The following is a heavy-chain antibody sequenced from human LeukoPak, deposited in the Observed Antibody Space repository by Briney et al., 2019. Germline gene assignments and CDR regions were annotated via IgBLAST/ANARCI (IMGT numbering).Heavy chain of an antibody. J-gene: IGHJ6*03. Sequence: ASVKVSCKASGYTFTGYYMHWVRQAPGQGLEWIGWINPNSGGTKYAQKFQGRVTMTRETSINTAYMELSRLRSDDTGVYYCARDVQLSSSGDYYYYYMDVWGEGTTVTVSS. V-gene: IGHV1-2*02. CDR1: GYTFTGYY. CDR2: INPNSGGT. D-gene: IGHD6-13*01. CDR3: ARDVQLSSSGDYYYYYMDV.